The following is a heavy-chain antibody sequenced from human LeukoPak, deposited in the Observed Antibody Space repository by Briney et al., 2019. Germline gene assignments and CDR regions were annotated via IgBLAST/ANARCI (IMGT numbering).Heavy chain of an antibody. CDR3: ARKPPNSGYYP. Sequence: ESGPTLVKPTQTLTLTCTFSGFSLSTSEVGMGWIRQPPGKALEWLALVYWNDKKYYSPSLKGRLTITKDSSRNQVVLTMTNMDPVDTATYYCARKPPNSGYYPSGQGILVTVSS. CDR1: GFSLSTSEVG. V-gene: IGHV2-5*01. J-gene: IGHJ5*02. D-gene: IGHD3-22*01. CDR2: VYWNDKK.